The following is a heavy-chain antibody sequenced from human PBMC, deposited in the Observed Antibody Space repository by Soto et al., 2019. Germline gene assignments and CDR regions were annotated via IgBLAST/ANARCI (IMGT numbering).Heavy chain of an antibody. CDR3: ARHGRFDYGDYGIDY. CDR2: IYYSGST. CDR1: GGSISSSSYY. D-gene: IGHD4-17*01. Sequence: PSETLSLTCTVSGGSISSSSYYWGWIRQPPGKGLEWIGSIYYSGSTYYNPSLKSRVTISVDTSKNQFSLKLSSVTAADTAVYYCARHGRFDYGDYGIDYWGQGTLVTVSS. J-gene: IGHJ4*02. V-gene: IGHV4-39*01.